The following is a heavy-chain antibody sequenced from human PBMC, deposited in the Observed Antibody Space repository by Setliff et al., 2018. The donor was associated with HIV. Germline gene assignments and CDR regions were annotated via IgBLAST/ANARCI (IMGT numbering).Heavy chain of an antibody. CDR1: GFTVSSNY. J-gene: IGHJ4*02. CDR2: IYSGGTT. Sequence: PGESLKISCAASGFTVSSNYMNWVRQAPGKGLEWVSIIYSGGTTNYADSVKGRFTISRDNSKNMVFLQMNSLRGEDTALYFCAKISFDRRASNSGPVYPLFDYWGQGTLVTVSS. CDR3: AKISFDRRASNSGPVYPLFDY. V-gene: IGHV3-53*01. D-gene: IGHD3-22*01.